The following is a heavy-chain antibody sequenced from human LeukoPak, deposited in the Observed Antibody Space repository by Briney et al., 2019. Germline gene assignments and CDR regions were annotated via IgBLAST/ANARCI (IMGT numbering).Heavy chain of an antibody. Sequence: GGSLKLSCAASGFTFSSYSMNWVRQAPGKGLEWVSSISSSSSYIYYADSVKGRFTISRDNTKNSLYLQMNSLRAEDTAVYYCARDRGVTTTDYWGQGTLVTVSS. J-gene: IGHJ4*02. D-gene: IGHD4-17*01. CDR1: GFTFSSYS. CDR2: ISSSSSYI. CDR3: ARDRGVTTTDY. V-gene: IGHV3-21*01.